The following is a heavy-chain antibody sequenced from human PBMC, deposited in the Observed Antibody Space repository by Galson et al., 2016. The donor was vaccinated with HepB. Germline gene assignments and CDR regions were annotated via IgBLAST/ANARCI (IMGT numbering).Heavy chain of an antibody. CDR2: IYYSGST. V-gene: IGHV4-59*01. CDR1: GGSISSYY. Sequence: ETLSLTCPVSGGSISSYYWSWIRQPPGKGLEWIGYIYYSGSTNYNPSLKSRVTISVDTSKNQFSLKLSSVTAADTAVYYRARASPRDSSGWYPDAFDIWGQGTMVTVSS. D-gene: IGHD6-19*01. CDR3: ARASPRDSSGWYPDAFDI. J-gene: IGHJ3*02.